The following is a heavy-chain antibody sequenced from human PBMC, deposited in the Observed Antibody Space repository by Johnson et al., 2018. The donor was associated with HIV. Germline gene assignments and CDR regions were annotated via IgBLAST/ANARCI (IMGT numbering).Heavy chain of an antibody. J-gene: IGHJ3*02. Sequence: MLLVESGGGVVQPGRSLRLSCAASGFTFSSYWMSWVRQAPGKGLEWVSVIYSGGSTYYADSVKGRFTISRDNSKNTLYLQMNSLRAEDTALYYCARDRGTVTTAQMAFDIWGQGTMVTVSS. V-gene: IGHV3-66*01. D-gene: IGHD4-17*01. CDR2: IYSGGST. CDR3: ARDRGTVTTAQMAFDI. CDR1: GFTFSSYW.